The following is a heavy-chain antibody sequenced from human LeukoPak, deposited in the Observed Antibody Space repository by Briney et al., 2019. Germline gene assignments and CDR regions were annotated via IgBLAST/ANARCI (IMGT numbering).Heavy chain of an antibody. CDR2: ISYDGSNN. V-gene: IGHV3-30-3*01. CDR1: GFTFSSYA. CDR3: ARDTYDILTGYYKWAFDI. D-gene: IGHD3-9*01. J-gene: IGHJ3*02. Sequence: PGRSLRLSCAASGFTFSSYAMHWVRQAPGKGLEWVAVISYDGSNNYYADSVKGRFTISRDNAKNSLYLQMNSLRAEDTAVYYCARDTYDILTGYYKWAFDIWGQGTMVTVSS.